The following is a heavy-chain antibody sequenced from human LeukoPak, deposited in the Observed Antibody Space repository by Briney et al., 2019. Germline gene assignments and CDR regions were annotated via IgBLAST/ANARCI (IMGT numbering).Heavy chain of an antibody. V-gene: IGHV1-69*06. CDR3: ARDGGLELWFGAKDFMDV. J-gene: IGHJ6*03. Sequence: GSSVKVSCKASGGTFSSYAISWVRQAPGQGLEWMGGIIPIFGTANYAQKFQGRVTITADKSTSTAYMELSSLRSEDTAVYYCARDGGLELWFGAKDFMDVWGKGTTVTISS. CDR2: IIPIFGTA. CDR1: GGTFSSYA. D-gene: IGHD3-10*01.